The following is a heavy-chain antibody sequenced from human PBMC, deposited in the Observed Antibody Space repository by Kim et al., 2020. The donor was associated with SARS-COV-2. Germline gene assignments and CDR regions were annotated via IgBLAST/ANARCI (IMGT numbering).Heavy chain of an antibody. Sequence: GGSLRLSCEGSGFTFSDNFMTWVRQVPGKGLEWVSYISSSGDAVYYGDAVKGRFTISRDNPKNSLYLQMNNLRAEDTAVYYCARVRTYSYYYMDVWGKGT. V-gene: IGHV3-11*01. CDR3: ARVRTYSYYYMDV. CDR2: ISSSGDAV. J-gene: IGHJ6*03. CDR1: GFTFSDNF.